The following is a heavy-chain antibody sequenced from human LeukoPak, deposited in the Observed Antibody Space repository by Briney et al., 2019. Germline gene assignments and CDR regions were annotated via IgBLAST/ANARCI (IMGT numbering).Heavy chain of an antibody. CDR3: ARDLFRQQPLNY. D-gene: IGHD6-13*01. CDR1: GGTFNRYA. Sequence: ASVKVSCKASGGTFNRYAISWVRQAPGQGLEWMGGIIPIFGTANYAQKFQGRVTITADESTSTAYMELSSLRSEDTAVYYCARDLFRQQPLNYWGQGILVTVSS. V-gene: IGHV1-69*13. J-gene: IGHJ4*02. CDR2: IIPIFGTA.